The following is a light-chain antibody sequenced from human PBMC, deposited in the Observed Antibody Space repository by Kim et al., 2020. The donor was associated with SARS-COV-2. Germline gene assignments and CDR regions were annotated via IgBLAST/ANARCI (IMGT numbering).Light chain of an antibody. Sequence: LSPGERASPSCRASQSVGGSYLAWNRRNPGQAPRLLIYGASSRATGIPDRFGGGGSGTGLTLTISRLEPENFAVYYCQQYSSSPYTFAQGTKL. CDR1: QSVGGSY. CDR3: QQYSSSPYT. J-gene: IGKJ2*01. V-gene: IGKV3-20*01. CDR2: GAS.